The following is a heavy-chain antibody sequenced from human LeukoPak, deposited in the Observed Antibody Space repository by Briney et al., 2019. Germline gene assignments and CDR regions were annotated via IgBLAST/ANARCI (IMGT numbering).Heavy chain of an antibody. D-gene: IGHD5-12*01. Sequence: GASVKVSCKASGYSFVGYGITWVRQAPGQGLEWMGWFNPENGNTNYAQKVQGRVTMTADTSTSTSYMELRSLRSDDTAVYYCARDEADYTGDPFGYWGQGTLVTVSS. CDR2: FNPENGNT. V-gene: IGHV1-18*01. CDR3: ARDEADYTGDPFGY. CDR1: GYSFVGYG. J-gene: IGHJ4*02.